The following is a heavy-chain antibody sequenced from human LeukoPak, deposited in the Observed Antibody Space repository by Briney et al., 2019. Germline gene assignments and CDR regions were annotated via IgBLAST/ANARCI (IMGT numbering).Heavy chain of an antibody. CDR3: ASELKWDHNY. CDR1: GFTFNSYG. CDR2: IWYDGSNK. D-gene: IGHD1-26*01. V-gene: IGHV3-33*01. Sequence: GGSLRLSCAASGFTFNSYGMHWLRQAPGKGLEWVAVIWYDGSNKYYADSVKGRFTISRDNSKNTLYLQMNSLRAEDTAVYYCASELKWDHNYWGQGTLVTVSS. J-gene: IGHJ4*02.